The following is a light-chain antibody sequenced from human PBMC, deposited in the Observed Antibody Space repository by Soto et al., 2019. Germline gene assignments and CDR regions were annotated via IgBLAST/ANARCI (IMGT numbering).Light chain of an antibody. V-gene: IGLV2-23*03. J-gene: IGLJ2*01. Sequence: QSALTQPASVSGSPGQSITIACTGTSSDVGSYNLVSWYQQHPGKAPKLMIYEGSKRPSGVSNRFSGSKSGNTASLTISGLQAEDEAHYYCCSYAGSSTFAVFGGGTKLTVL. CDR2: EGS. CDR3: CSYAGSSTFAV. CDR1: SSDVGSYNL.